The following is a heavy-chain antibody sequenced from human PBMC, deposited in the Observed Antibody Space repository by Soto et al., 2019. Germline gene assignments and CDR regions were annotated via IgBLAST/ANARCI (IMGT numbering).Heavy chain of an antibody. CDR3: ARDEGNGVGFDY. V-gene: IGHV4-31*03. D-gene: IGHD3-10*01. J-gene: IGHJ4*02. Sequence: QVQLQESGPGLVKPSQTLSLTCTVSGGSISSGGYYWSWIRQHPGKGLEWIGYIYYSGSTYYNPSLKCRVTIPVDTSKNQFSLKLSAVTAADTAVYYCARDEGNGVGFDYWGQVTLVTVSS. CDR2: IYYSGST. CDR1: GGSISSGGYY.